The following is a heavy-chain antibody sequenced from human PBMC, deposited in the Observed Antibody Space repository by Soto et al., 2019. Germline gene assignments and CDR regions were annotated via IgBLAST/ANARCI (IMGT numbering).Heavy chain of an antibody. CDR3: ARSGFSAYDASDI. V-gene: IGHV3-11*01. D-gene: IGHD5-12*01. CDR2: ISGGGSII. J-gene: IGHJ3*02. Sequence: GGSLRLSCAASGFTFSDYYMSWTRQAPGKGLEWVSYISGGGSIIYYADSVKGRFTISRDNAAKSLYLQMNSLRAEDTAVYYCARSGFSAYDASDIWGQGTMVTVSS. CDR1: GFTFSDYY.